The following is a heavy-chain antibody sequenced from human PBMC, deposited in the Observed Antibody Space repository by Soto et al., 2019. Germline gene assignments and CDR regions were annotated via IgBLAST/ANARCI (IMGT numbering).Heavy chain of an antibody. Sequence: QVQLQQWGAGLLKPSETLSLTCAVYGGSFSGYYWSWIRQPPGKGLEWIGEINHSGSTNYNPSLQSRVAISVDTSKSQFSLTLSSVTAADTAVYYCARRRYQPLLYIDYWGQGTLLTVSS. CDR3: ARRRYQPLLYIDY. CDR1: GGSFSGYY. J-gene: IGHJ4*02. D-gene: IGHD2-2*01. CDR2: INHSGST. V-gene: IGHV4-34*01.